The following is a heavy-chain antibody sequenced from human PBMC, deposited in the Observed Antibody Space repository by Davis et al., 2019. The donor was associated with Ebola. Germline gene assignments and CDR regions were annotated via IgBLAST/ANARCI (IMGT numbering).Heavy chain of an antibody. CDR2: IYSSGST. J-gene: IGHJ4*02. D-gene: IGHD6-6*01. V-gene: IGHV4-59*11. CDR1: GDSISSHY. CDR3: ARYEEYSSSLQFDY. Sequence: SETLSLTCTVSGDSISSHYWSWIRQPPGKGLEWIGYIYSSGSTNYNPSLKSRVTISVDTSKKQFSLRLTSVTPADTAVYYCARYEEYSSSLQFDYWGQGTLVTVSS.